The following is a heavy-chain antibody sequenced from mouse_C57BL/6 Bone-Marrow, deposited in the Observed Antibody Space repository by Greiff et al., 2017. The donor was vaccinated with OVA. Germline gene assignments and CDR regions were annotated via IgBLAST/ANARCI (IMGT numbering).Heavy chain of an antibody. CDR1: GFSLSTSGMG. V-gene: IGHV8-12*01. J-gene: IGHJ4*01. D-gene: IGHD2-12*01. CDR2: IYWDDDK. Sequence: QVTLKESGPGILQSSQTLSLTCSFSGFSLSTSGMGVSWIRQPSGKGLEWLAHIYWDDDKRYNPSLKSRRTISKDTSRNQVFLQSTGVDTADTATYYCARRKGYSNDVGAMDYWGQGTSGTVSS. CDR3: ARRKGYSNDVGAMDY.